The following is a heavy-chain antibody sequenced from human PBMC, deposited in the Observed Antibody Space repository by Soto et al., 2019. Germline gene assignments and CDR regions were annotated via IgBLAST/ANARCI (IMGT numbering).Heavy chain of an antibody. Sequence: QITLKESGPTLVKPTQTLTLTCTFSGFSLTTSGVGVGWIRQPPGKALEWLALIYWDDDKLYSPSLKSRLTITKDTSKDQVALTMTNMDPVDTATYYCAHSSPQLAYDYWGQGTLVTVSS. J-gene: IGHJ4*02. CDR3: AHSSPQLAYDY. CDR2: IYWDDDK. V-gene: IGHV2-5*02. CDR1: GFSLTTSGVG. D-gene: IGHD6-13*01.